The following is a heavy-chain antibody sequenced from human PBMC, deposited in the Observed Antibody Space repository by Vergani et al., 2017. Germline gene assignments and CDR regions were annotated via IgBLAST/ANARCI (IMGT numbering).Heavy chain of an antibody. CDR1: GGSISSGDYY. V-gene: IGHV4-30-4*08. CDR3: AGERNETYYYGSGSFYGMDV. Sequence: QVQLQESGPGLVKPSQTLSLTCTVSGGSISSGDYYWSWIRQPPGKGLEWIGYIYYSGSTYYNPSLKSRVTISVDTSKNQFSLKLSSVTAADTAVYYCAGERNETYYYGSGSFYGMDVWGQGTTVTVSS. D-gene: IGHD3-10*01. CDR2: IYYSGST. J-gene: IGHJ6*02.